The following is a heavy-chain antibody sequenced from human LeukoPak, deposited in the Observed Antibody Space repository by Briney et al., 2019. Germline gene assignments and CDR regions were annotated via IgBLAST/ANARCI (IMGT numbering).Heavy chain of an antibody. D-gene: IGHD3-22*01. J-gene: IGHJ3*02. V-gene: IGHV1-69*13. Sequence: SVKVSCKASGGTLSSYAISWVRQAPGQGLEWMGGIIPIFGTANYAQKFQGRVTITADESTRTAYMELSSLRSEDTAVYYCARAAATYYYDSSGYPDAFDIWGQGTMVTVSS. CDR1: GGTLSSYA. CDR2: IIPIFGTA. CDR3: ARAAATYYYDSSGYPDAFDI.